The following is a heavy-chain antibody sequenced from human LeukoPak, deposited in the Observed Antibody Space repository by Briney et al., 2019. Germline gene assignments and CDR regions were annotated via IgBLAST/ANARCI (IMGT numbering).Heavy chain of an antibody. CDR3: ARDHYHSSDS. CDR1: GFSFSRYW. V-gene: IGHV3-7*01. Sequence: GGSLRLSCAASGFSFSRYWMSWVRQAPGKGLEWVANIKEDGSEKYYVDSVKGRFTISRDNAKNSLYLQMNSLRAEDTAVYYCARDHYHSSDSWGQGTLLTVSS. J-gene: IGHJ4*02. CDR2: IKEDGSEK. D-gene: IGHD3-22*01.